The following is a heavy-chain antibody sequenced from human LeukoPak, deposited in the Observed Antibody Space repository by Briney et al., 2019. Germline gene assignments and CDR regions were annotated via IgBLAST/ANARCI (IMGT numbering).Heavy chain of an antibody. CDR1: GGSISSYF. Sequence: PSETLSLTCTVSGGSISSYFWSWIRQPPGKGLEWIGYIYDSGSTNYNPSLKSRVTISVDTSKNRFTLKLSSVTAADTAVYYCARRFVPAARSFDPWGQGTLVTVSS. CDR2: IYDSGST. D-gene: IGHD2-2*01. J-gene: IGHJ5*02. V-gene: IGHV4-59*01. CDR3: ARRFVPAARSFDP.